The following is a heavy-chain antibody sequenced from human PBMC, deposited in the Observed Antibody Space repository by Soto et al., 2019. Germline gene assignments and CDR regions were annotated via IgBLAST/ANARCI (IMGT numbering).Heavy chain of an antibody. CDR3: HGYGY. Sequence: EVQVVESGGGLVQPGGSLRLSCAVSGFTVTINYMRWVRQAPGKGLEWVSVIYSGGTIYYADSVKGRFTISRDTSKNTLYLQMNSQRGDDTAVYYCHGYGYWGQGTLVTVSS. CDR1: GFTVTINY. V-gene: IGHV3-53*01. J-gene: IGHJ4*02. CDR2: IYSGGTI. D-gene: IGHD5-12*01.